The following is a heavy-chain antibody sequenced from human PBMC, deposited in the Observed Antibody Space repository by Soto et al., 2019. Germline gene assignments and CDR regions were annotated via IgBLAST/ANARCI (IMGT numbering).Heavy chain of an antibody. D-gene: IGHD6-6*01. CDR3: ADLSRSSLGFDY. V-gene: IGHV4-34*01. Sequence: SETLSLTCAVYGGSFSGYYWSWIRQPPGKGLEWIGEINHSGSTNYNPSLKSRVTISVDTSKNQFSLKLSSVTAADTAVYYCADLSRSSLGFDYWGQGTLVTVS. CDR2: INHSGST. J-gene: IGHJ4*02. CDR1: GGSFSGYY.